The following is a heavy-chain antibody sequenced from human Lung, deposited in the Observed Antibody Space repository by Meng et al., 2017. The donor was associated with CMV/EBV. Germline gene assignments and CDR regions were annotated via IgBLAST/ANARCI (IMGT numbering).Heavy chain of an antibody. CDR1: GYTLTTYG. V-gene: IGHV1-8*01. CDR3: VRAVHGLEI. D-gene: IGHD4-17*01. Sequence: SVXVSCKASGYTLTTYGINWVRQAPGQGLEWMGWVNPYNGDGGYAQRFQGRVTVTTDTSINTAYLELTSLRSDDTAVYYCVRAVHGLEIWGQGATVTVSS. J-gene: IGHJ6*02. CDR2: VNPYNGDG.